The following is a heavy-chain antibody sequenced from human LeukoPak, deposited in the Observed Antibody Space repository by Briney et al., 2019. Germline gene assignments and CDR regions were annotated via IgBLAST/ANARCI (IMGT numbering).Heavy chain of an antibody. D-gene: IGHD5-18*01. CDR1: GFTFDDYT. J-gene: IGHJ4*02. Sequence: GGSLRLSCAASGFTFDDYTMHWVRQAPGKGLEWVSLISWDGGSTYHADSVKGRFTISRDNSKNSLYLQMNSLRTEDTALYYCAKDISLAGYSYGWAFDYWGQGTLVTVSS. V-gene: IGHV3-43*01. CDR3: AKDISLAGYSYGWAFDY. CDR2: ISWDGGST.